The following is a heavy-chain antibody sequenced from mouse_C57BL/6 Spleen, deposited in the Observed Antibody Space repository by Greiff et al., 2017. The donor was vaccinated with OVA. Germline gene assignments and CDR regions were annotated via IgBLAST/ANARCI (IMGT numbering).Heavy chain of an antibody. Sequence: QVQLKQPGAELVKPGASVKMSCKASGYTFTSYWITWVKQRPGQGLEWIGDIYPGSGSTNYNEKFKSKATLTVDTSSSTAYMQLSSLTSEDSAVYYCARAENYYGSSYWYFDVWGTGTTVTVSS. D-gene: IGHD1-1*01. V-gene: IGHV1-55*01. J-gene: IGHJ1*03. CDR1: GYTFTSYW. CDR2: IYPGSGST. CDR3: ARAENYYGSSYWYFDV.